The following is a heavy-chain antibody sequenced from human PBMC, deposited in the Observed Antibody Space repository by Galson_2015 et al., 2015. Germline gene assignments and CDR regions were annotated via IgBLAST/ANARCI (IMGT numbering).Heavy chain of an antibody. Sequence: SLRLSCAASGFTFSSDWMHWVRQAPGKGLVWISRINSDGTSKTYEDSVKGRFTISRDNAKNTLYLQMNSLRAEDTAVYYCARDPLWDRTVGFDYWGQGTLVTVSS. CDR3: ARDPLWDRTVGFDY. J-gene: IGHJ4*02. CDR1: GFTFSSDW. CDR2: INSDGTSK. V-gene: IGHV3-74*01. D-gene: IGHD3-16*01.